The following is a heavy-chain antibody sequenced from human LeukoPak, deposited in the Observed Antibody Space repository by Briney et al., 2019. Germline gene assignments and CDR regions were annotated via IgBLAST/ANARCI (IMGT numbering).Heavy chain of an antibody. CDR3: ARASSYYYDSSGYLFDY. D-gene: IGHD3-22*01. CDR1: GFTFSSYW. V-gene: IGHV3-7*01. Sequence: QTGGSLRLSCAASGFTFSSYWMSWVRQAPGKGLEWVANIKQDGSGKYYVDSVKGRFTISRDNAKNSLYLQMNSLRAEDTAVYYCARASSYYYDSSGYLFDYWGQGTLVTVSS. CDR2: IKQDGSGK. J-gene: IGHJ4*02.